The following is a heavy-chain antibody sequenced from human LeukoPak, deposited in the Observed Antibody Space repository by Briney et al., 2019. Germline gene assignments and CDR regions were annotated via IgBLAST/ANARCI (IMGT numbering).Heavy chain of an antibody. D-gene: IGHD3-16*01. Sequence: PGGSLRLSCTVSGFSIGSFEMNWGRQAPGKGLEWVAQIISSGSAIYYVDSVKGRFTLSRDNAKNSMYLQMSSLRVEDTAVYYCLRWRGHAFFESWGQGTLVTVSS. V-gene: IGHV3-48*03. CDR1: GFSIGSFE. J-gene: IGHJ5*01. CDR3: LRWRGHAFFES. CDR2: IISSGSAI.